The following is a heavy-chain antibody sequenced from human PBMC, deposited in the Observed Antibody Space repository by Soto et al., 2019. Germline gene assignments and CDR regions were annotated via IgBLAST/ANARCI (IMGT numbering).Heavy chain of an antibody. Sequence: SEPLSVTSAVSRDSISSHNCCRLVRQTPGKGREWIGEIFHSGSTHYSLSLKSRVNISVDKSKNQFSMMLSSVTAAYTAVSYCGRVDWVRYSAYLGQGTVVT. J-gene: IGHJ1*01. D-gene: IGHD2-15*01. CDR2: IFHSGST. CDR3: GRVDWVRYSAY. V-gene: IGHV4-4*02. CDR1: RDSISSHNC.